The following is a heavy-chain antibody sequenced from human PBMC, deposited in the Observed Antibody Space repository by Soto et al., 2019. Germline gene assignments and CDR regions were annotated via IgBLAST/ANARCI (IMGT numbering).Heavy chain of an antibody. Sequence: QVQLQESGPGLVKPSQTLSLTCTVSGGSISSGGYYWSWIRQHPGKGLEWIGYIYYSGSTYYNPSLKSRVTXSXXTSKHQFSLKLSSVTAADTAVYYCARLYGDYGFDYWGQGTLVTVSS. D-gene: IGHD4-17*01. J-gene: IGHJ4*02. CDR1: GGSISSGGYY. CDR3: ARLYGDYGFDY. CDR2: IYYSGST. V-gene: IGHV4-31*03.